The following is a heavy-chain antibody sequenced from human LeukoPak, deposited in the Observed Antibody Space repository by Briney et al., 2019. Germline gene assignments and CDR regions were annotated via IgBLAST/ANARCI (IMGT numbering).Heavy chain of an antibody. D-gene: IGHD3-10*01. J-gene: IGHJ4*02. CDR1: GFTFSNAW. CDR3: TTDLGITMVRGVIIL. Sequence: PGGSLRLSRAASGFTFSNAWMSWVRQAPGKGLEWVGRIRSKTDGGTTDYAAPVKGRFTISRDDSKNTLYLQMDSLKTEDTAVYYCTTDLGITMVRGVIILWGQGTLVTVSS. CDR2: IRSKTDGGTT. V-gene: IGHV3-15*01.